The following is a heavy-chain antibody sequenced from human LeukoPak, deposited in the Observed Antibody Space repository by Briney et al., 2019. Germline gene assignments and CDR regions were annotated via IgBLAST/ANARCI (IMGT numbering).Heavy chain of an antibody. CDR3: SRPSITIIVEAKGDGFYI. CDR1: GGSISSSSYY. V-gene: IGHV4-39*01. Sequence: SETLSLTCTVSGGSISSSSYYWGWIRQPPGKGLEWIGSIYYSGSTYYNPSLKSRVTISVDTSKNQFSLKLSSVTAADTAVYYRSRPSITIIVEAKGDGFYIRGQRTKV. CDR2: IYYSGST. D-gene: IGHD3-22*01. J-gene: IGHJ6*01.